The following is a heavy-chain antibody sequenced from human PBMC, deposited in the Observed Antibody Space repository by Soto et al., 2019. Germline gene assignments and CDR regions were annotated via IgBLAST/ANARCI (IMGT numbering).Heavy chain of an antibody. CDR3: AREAPYCGGDCYWFDP. Sequence: GGSLRLSCAASGFTFSSYDMHWVRQATGKGLEWVSAIGTAGDTYYPGSVKGRFTISRENAKNSLYLQMNSLRAEDTAVYYCAREAPYCGGDCYWFDPWGQGTLVTVSS. CDR2: IGTAGDT. J-gene: IGHJ5*02. V-gene: IGHV3-13*01. D-gene: IGHD2-21*02. CDR1: GFTFSSYD.